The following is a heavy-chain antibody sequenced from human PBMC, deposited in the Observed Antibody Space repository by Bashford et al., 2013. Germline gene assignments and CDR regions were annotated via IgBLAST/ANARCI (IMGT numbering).Heavy chain of an antibody. CDR3: ARDDSTIDSSGYYADVFDI. CDR1: GFTFSNYW. J-gene: IGHJ3*02. D-gene: IGHD3-22*01. Sequence: GGSLRLSCEASGFTFSNYWMTWVRQAPGKGLEWVANIKRDGSQEHYVDSVRGRFTISRDNAKNSLYLQMDGLRGEDTAMYYCARDDSTIDSSGYYADVFDIWGQGTMVTVSS. V-gene: IGHV3-7*05. CDR2: IKRDGSQE.